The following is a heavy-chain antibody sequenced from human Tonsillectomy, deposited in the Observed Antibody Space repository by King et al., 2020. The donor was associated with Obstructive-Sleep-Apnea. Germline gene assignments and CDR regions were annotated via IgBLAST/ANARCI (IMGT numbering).Heavy chain of an antibody. V-gene: IGHV1-69*06. J-gene: IGHJ4*02. CDR3: ARVNHNHGWGYYFDY. Sequence: QLVQSGAEVKKPGSSVKVSCKASGGLFSSYALSWVRQAPGQGLEWMGGIIPIFGRPNYAQKFQGRVTITADRSTSTAYMELSSLRSEDTAVYYCARVNHNHGWGYYFDYWGQGTLVTVSS. CDR1: GGLFSSYA. CDR2: IIPIFGRP. D-gene: IGHD2-21*01.